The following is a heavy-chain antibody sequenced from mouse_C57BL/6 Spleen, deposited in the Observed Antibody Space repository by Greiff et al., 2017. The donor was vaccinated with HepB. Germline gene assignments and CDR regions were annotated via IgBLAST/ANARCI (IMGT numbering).Heavy chain of an antibody. CDR1: GYAFSSYW. CDR2: IYPGDGDT. CDR3: ARRALDGSFAY. J-gene: IGHJ3*01. Sequence: VKLQESGAELVKPGASVKISCKASGYAFSSYWMNWVKQRPGKGLEWIGQIYPGDGDTNYNGKFKGKATLTADKSSSTAYMQLSSLTSEDSAVYFCARRALDGSFAYWGQGTLVTVSA. D-gene: IGHD2-3*01. V-gene: IGHV1-80*01.